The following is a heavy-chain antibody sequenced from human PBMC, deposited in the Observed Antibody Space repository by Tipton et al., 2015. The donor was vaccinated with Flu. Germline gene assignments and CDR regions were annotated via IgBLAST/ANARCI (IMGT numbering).Heavy chain of an antibody. V-gene: IGHV5-51*01. CDR1: GYSFAGYW. Sequence: QLVQSGAEVKKPGESLKISCKGSGYSFAGYWIGWVRQMPGKGLEWMGIIHPGDSYITYSPSFEGQVTISADRSISTAYLQWSSLKASDTAMYYCARHGDMSGYSFDYWGQGTLVTASS. CDR2: IHPGDSYI. CDR3: ARHGDMSGYSFDY. J-gene: IGHJ4*02. D-gene: IGHD3-3*01.